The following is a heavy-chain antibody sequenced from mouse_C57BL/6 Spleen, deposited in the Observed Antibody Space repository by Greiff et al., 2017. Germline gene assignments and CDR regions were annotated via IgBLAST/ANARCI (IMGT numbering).Heavy chain of an antibody. CDR1: GFNIKDDY. J-gene: IGHJ2*01. D-gene: IGHD2-1*01. Sequence: EVKLQESGAELVRPGASVKLSCTASGFNIKDDYMHWVKQRPEQGLEWIGWIDPENGDTEYASKFQGKATITADTSSNTAYLQLSSLTSEDTAVYYCSLYGNYNFDYWGQGTTLTVSS. CDR3: SLYGNYNFDY. CDR2: IDPENGDT. V-gene: IGHV14-4*01.